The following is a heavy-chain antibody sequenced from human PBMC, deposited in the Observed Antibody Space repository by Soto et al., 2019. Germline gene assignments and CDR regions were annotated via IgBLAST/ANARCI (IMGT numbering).Heavy chain of an antibody. CDR3: ARDRDLAAAGTSDYFQH. Sequence: ASVKVSCKASGYTFTSYAMHWVRQAPGQRLEWMGWINAGNGNTKYSQKYQGRVTITRDTSASTAYMELSSLRSEDTAVYSCARDRDLAAAGTSDYFQHWGQGTLVTVSS. CDR1: GYTFTSYA. CDR2: INAGNGNT. V-gene: IGHV1-3*01. J-gene: IGHJ1*01. D-gene: IGHD6-13*01.